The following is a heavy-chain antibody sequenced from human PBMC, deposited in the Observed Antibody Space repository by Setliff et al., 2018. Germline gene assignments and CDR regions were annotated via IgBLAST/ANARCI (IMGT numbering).Heavy chain of an antibody. D-gene: IGHD3-10*01. CDR3: ARERSLWFGELSRQHFDY. J-gene: IGHJ4*02. V-gene: IGHV3-74*01. CDR2: SNSDGSST. CDR1: GFTFSSYW. Sequence: PGGSLRLSCAASGFTFSSYWMHWVRQVPGKGLVWVSRSNSDGSSTSYAGSVKGRFTISRDNAKNTLYLQMNSLRAEDTAVYYCARERSLWFGELSRQHFDYWGQGTLVTVSS.